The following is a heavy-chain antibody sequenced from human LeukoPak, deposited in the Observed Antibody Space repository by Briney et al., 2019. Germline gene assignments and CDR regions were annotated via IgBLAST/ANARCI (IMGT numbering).Heavy chain of an antibody. V-gene: IGHV4-61*02. D-gene: IGHD3-10*01. Sequence: SETLSLTCTVSGGSISSGSYYWGWIRQPAGKGLEWIGRIYTSGSINYNPSLKSRVTISLDTSKNQFSLKLSSGTAADTAVYYCARVSSSGVWDYWGQGTLVTVSS. CDR1: GGSISSGSYY. CDR3: ARVSSSGVWDY. CDR2: IYTSGSI. J-gene: IGHJ4*02.